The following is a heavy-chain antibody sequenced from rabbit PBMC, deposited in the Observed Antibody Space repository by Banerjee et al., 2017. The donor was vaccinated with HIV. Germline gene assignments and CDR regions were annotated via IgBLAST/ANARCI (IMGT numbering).Heavy chain of an antibody. V-gene: IGHV1S45*01. J-gene: IGHJ4*01. CDR2: IRTGSSGST. CDR1: GFTISSSYW. D-gene: IGHD4-2*01. CDR3: ATDAGIGVYLDFNL. Sequence: QEQLEESGGDLVKPGASLTLTCKASGFTISSSYWICWVRQAPGKGLEWIGCIRTGSSGSTYYASWAKGRFTISKTSSTTVTLQMTSLTAADTATYFCATDAGIGVYLDFNLWGPGTLVTVS.